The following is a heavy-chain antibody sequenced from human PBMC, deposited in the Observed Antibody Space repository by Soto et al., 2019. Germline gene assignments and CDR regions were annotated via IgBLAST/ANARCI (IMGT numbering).Heavy chain of an antibody. CDR1: GFTFSSYA. D-gene: IGHD1-26*01. J-gene: IGHJ5*02. Sequence: HPGGSLRLSCAASGFTFSSYAVSWVRQAPGKGLEWVSAISGSGGSTYYADSVKGRFTISRDNSKNTLYLQMNSLRAEDTAVYYCAKAGVGSYSGNWFDPWGQGTLVTVSS. CDR2: ISGSGGST. CDR3: AKAGVGSYSGNWFDP. V-gene: IGHV3-23*01.